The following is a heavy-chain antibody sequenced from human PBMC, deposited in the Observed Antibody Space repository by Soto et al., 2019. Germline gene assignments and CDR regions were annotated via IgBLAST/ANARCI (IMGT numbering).Heavy chain of an antibody. Sequence: GGSLRLSCAASGFSVSSSDMSWVRQVPGEGLEWVSVIYSGGSTHDADYVKGRFSVSRDTSKNTVDLQMNSLRVDDTAVYYCGTSSRKDYHFAMDVWGQGTAVTVSS. CDR1: GFSVSSSD. D-gene: IGHD6-6*01. V-gene: IGHV3-53*01. CDR3: GTSSRKDYHFAMDV. CDR2: IYSGGST. J-gene: IGHJ6*02.